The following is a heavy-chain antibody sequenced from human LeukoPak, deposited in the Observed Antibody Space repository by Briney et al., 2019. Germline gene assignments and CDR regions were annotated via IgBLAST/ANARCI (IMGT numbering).Heavy chain of an antibody. D-gene: IGHD3-10*01. J-gene: IGHJ5*02. Sequence: SVKVSCKASGGTFSSYTISCVRQAPGQGLEWMGRIIPILGIANYAQKFQGRVTITADKSTSTAYMELSSLRSEDTAVYYCARDLDYYGSGSYYNPVWFDPWGQGTLVTVSS. CDR1: GGTFSSYT. V-gene: IGHV1-69*04. CDR3: ARDLDYYGSGSYYNPVWFDP. CDR2: IIPILGIA.